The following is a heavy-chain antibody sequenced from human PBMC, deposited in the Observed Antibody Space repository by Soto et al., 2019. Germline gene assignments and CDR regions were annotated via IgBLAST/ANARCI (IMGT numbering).Heavy chain of an antibody. CDR2: IIPIFGTA. CDR1: GGTFSSYA. D-gene: IGHD6-19*01. V-gene: IGHV1-69*01. CDR3: GGGEEWGIEVAGGGCFFY. Sequence: QVQLVQSGAEVKKPGSSVKVSCKASGGTFSSYAISWVRQAPGQGLEWMGGIIPIFGTANYAQKFQGRVTITADEDTRTAYMGGRSLRTEETAVYYCGGGEEWGIEVAGGGCFFYWGHG. J-gene: IGHJ4*03.